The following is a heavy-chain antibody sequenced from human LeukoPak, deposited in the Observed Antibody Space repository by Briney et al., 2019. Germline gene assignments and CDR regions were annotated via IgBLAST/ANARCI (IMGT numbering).Heavy chain of an antibody. D-gene: IGHD3-10*01. CDR1: GFTFDDYA. Sequence: GGSLRLSCAASGFTFDDYAMHWVRQAPGKGLEWVSAISGSGGSTYYADSVKGRFTISRDNSKNTLYLQMNSLRAEDTAVYYCAKDRAYFDYWGRGTLVTVSS. CDR3: AKDRAYFDY. V-gene: IGHV3-23*01. CDR2: ISGSGGST. J-gene: IGHJ4*02.